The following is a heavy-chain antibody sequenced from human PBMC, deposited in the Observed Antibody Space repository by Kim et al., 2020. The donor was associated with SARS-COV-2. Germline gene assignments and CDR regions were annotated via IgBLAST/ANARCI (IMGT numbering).Heavy chain of an antibody. CDR1: GFRFDEYA. CDR3: AKDVCSSTSCPYNDYYCMDG. J-gene: IGHJ6*01. CDR2: ISADGDVT. Sequence: GGSLRLSCEASGFRFDEYAMHWVRQAPGKGLEWVSLISADGDVTYYGDSVKGRFTISRDNSKNSLYLQMNSLRTEDTAFYYCAKDVCSSTSCPYNDYYCMDGWGHGTTVSVSS. V-gene: IGHV3-43*02. D-gene: IGHD2-2*01.